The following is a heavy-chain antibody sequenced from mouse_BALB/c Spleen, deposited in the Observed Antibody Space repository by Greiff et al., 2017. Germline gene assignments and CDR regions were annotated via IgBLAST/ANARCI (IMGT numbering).Heavy chain of an antibody. V-gene: IGHV5-12-1*01. J-gene: IGHJ4*01. CDR2: ISSGGGST. CDR3: ARQGYEGYYYAMDY. CDR1: GFAFSSYD. Sequence: EVKLMESGGGLVKPGGSLKLSCAASGFAFSSYDMSWVRQTPEKRLEWVAYISSGGGSTYYPDTVKGRFTISRDNAKNTLYLQMSSLKSEDTAMYYCARQGYEGYYYAMDYWGQGTSVTVSS. D-gene: IGHD2-14*01.